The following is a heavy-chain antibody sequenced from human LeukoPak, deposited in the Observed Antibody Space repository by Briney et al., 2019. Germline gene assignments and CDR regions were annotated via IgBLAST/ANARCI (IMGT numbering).Heavy chain of an antibody. D-gene: IGHD2-8*02. J-gene: IGHJ5*02. CDR2: IIPIFGTA. V-gene: IGHV1-69*05. CDR1: GGTFSSYA. Sequence: ASVKVSCKASGGTFSSYAISWVRQAPGQGLEWMGGIIPIFGTANYAQKFQGRVTITTDESTSTAYMELSSLRSEDTAVYYCARDYRWLKSREPGWFDPWGQGTLVTVSS. CDR3: ARDYRWLKSREPGWFDP.